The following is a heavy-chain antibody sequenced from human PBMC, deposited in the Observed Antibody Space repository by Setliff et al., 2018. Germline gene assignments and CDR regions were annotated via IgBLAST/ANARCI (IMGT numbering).Heavy chain of an antibody. Sequence: PGGSLRLSCAASGFTFSIYSMSWVRQAPGKGLEWVAHISATGGATYYADSVKGRFTIFRDNSKNSLYLQMNDLRAEDTAVYYCAKDLASWSPDRWGLGTLVTVSS. CDR3: AKDLASWSPDR. CDR2: ISATGGAT. J-gene: IGHJ4*02. D-gene: IGHD3-3*01. V-gene: IGHV3-23*01. CDR1: GFTFSIYS.